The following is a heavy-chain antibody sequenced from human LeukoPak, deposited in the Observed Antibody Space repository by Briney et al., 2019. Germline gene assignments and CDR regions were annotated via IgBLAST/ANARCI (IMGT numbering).Heavy chain of an antibody. V-gene: IGHV3-23*01. CDR3: ATSPSDYDRAVNNRFDP. CDR1: GFTFSSYA. J-gene: IGHJ5*02. D-gene: IGHD5-12*01. CDR2: ISGSGGST. Sequence: GGSLRLSCAASGFTFSSYAMSWVRQAPGKGLEWVSAISGSGGSTYYADSVKGRFTISRDNSKNTLYLQMNSLRAEDTAVYYCATSPSDYDRAVNNRFDPWGQGTLVTVSS.